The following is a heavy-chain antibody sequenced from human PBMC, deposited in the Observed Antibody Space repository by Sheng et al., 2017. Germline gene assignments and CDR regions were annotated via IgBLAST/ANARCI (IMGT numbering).Heavy chain of an antibody. Sequence: EVQLVESGGGLVKPGGSLRLSCAASGFTFSSYSMNWVRQAPGKGLEWVSSISSSSSYIYYADSVKGRFTISRDNAKNSLYLQMNSLRAEDTAVYYCARTQDYGDPPFDYWGQGTLVTVSS. CDR2: ISSSSSYI. CDR1: GFTFSSYS. V-gene: IGHV3-21*01. J-gene: IGHJ4*02. D-gene: IGHD4-17*01. CDR3: ARTQDYGDPPFDY.